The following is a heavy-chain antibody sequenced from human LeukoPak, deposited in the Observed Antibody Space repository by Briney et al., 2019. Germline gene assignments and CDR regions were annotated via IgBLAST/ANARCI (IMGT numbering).Heavy chain of an antibody. Sequence: GASVKVSCKASGYTFTSYDINWVRQATGQGIEWMGWMNPNSGNTGYAQKFQGRVTMTRNTSISTAYMELSSLRSEDTAVYYCARGITIFGVAYGMDVWGQGTTVTVSS. D-gene: IGHD3-3*01. CDR2: MNPNSGNT. J-gene: IGHJ6*02. CDR1: GYTFTSYD. V-gene: IGHV1-8*01. CDR3: ARGITIFGVAYGMDV.